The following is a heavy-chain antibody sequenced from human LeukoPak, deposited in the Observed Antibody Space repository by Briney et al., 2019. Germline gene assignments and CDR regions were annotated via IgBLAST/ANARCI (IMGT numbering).Heavy chain of an antibody. CDR2: IGTAGDT. CDR1: GFTFSDYY. D-gene: IGHD4-17*01. J-gene: IGHJ5*02. CDR3: ARGYGEAWFDP. Sequence: GGSLRLSCAASGFTFSDYYMSWIRQAPGKGLEWVSAIGTAGDTYYPGSVKGRFTISRENAKNSLYLQMNSLRAGDTAVYYCARGYGEAWFDPWGQGTLVTVSS. V-gene: IGHV3-13*01.